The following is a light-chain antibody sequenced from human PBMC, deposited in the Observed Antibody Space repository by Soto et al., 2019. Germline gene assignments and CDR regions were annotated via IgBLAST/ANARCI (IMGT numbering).Light chain of an antibody. CDR3: LQDYTYPRT. V-gene: IGKV1-6*01. CDR1: QGIRHD. CDR2: AAS. Sequence: AIEMTQSPSSLSVSVVDRVTITFRASQGIRHDLGWYQQKPGKAPELLIYAASILQSGVPSRFSGSGSGTDFTLTTTSLQPEDFAIYYCLQDYTYPRTFGGGTKVDIK. J-gene: IGKJ4*01.